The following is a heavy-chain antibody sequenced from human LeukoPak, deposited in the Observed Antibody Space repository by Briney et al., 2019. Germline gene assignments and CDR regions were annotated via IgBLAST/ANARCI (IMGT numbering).Heavy chain of an antibody. J-gene: IGHJ5*02. CDR1: GYTFTGYY. CDR3: ARRKGGYCSGGSCYTPNWFDP. Sequence: ASVKVSCKASGYTFTGYYIHWVRQAPGQGLEWMGWINPNTGDTNYAQKFQGRVTMTRDTSISTAYMELTRLRSDDTAVYYCARRKGGYCSGGSCYTPNWFDPWGQGTLVTVSS. D-gene: IGHD2-15*01. V-gene: IGHV1-2*02. CDR2: INPNTGDT.